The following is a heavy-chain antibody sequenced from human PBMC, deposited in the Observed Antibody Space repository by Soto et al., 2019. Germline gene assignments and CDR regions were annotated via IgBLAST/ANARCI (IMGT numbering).Heavy chain of an antibody. Sequence: QVQLVESGGGVVQPGRSLRLSCAASGFTFCSYAMHWVRQAPGKGLEWVAVISYDGSNKYYADSVKGRFTISRDNSKNTLYLQMNSLRAEDTAVYYCARDGGYSYGYLGWFDPWGQGTLVTVSS. V-gene: IGHV3-30-3*01. D-gene: IGHD5-18*01. CDR2: ISYDGSNK. CDR3: ARDGGYSYGYLGWFDP. CDR1: GFTFCSYA. J-gene: IGHJ5*02.